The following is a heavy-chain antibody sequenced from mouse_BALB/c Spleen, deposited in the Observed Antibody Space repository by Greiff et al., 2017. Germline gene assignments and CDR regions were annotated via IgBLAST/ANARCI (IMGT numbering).Heavy chain of an antibody. Sequence: VQLQQSGAELVRPGVSVKISCKGSGYTFTDYAMHWVKQSHAKSLEWIGVISTYYGDASYNQKFKGKATMTVDKSSSTAYMELARLTSEDSAIYYCASLANWDVGPFAYWGQGTLVTVSA. D-gene: IGHD4-1*01. J-gene: IGHJ3*01. V-gene: IGHV1S137*01. CDR2: ISTYYGDA. CDR1: GYTFTDYA. CDR3: ASLANWDVGPFAY.